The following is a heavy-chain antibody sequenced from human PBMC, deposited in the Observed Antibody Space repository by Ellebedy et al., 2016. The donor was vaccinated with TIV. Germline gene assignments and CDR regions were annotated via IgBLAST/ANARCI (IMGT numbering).Heavy chain of an antibody. CDR2: IYYSGST. V-gene: IGHV4-59*12. Sequence: MPSETLSLTCTVSGGSISTYYWSWIRQPPGKGLEWFGYIYYSGSTKYNPSLKSRVTMSVDTSKKQFSLRLSSVTAADTAVYYCAKDYGDAQYWGQGALVIVSS. J-gene: IGHJ4*02. CDR1: GGSISTYY. D-gene: IGHD4-17*01. CDR3: AKDYGDAQY.